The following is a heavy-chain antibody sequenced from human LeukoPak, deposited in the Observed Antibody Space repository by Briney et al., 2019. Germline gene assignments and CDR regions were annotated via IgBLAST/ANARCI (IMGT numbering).Heavy chain of an antibody. CDR1: GDSVSSNTAA. CDR3: ARGFWFGELFPTPNWFDP. CDR2: TYYRSKWHH. Sequence: SQTLSLTCAISGDSVSSNTAAWNWIRQSPSRGLEWLRRTYYRSKWHHDYAVSVKSQITINPDTSKNQFSLQLNSVTAADTAVYYCARGFWFGELFPTPNWFDPWGQGTLVTVSS. V-gene: IGHV6-1*01. J-gene: IGHJ5*02. D-gene: IGHD3-10*01.